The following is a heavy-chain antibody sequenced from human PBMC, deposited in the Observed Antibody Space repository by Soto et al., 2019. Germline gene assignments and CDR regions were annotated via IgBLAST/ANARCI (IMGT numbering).Heavy chain of an antibody. CDR3: ARDRGWSLFDY. Sequence: EVQLVESGGGLVQPGGSLRLSCAASGFTFSTYWMYWVRQARGKGLVWVSRTNSDGSDTSYADSVKGRFTISRDNAKNTLYLQMNSLRAEDTAVYYCARDRGWSLFDYWGQGTLVIVSS. CDR1: GFTFSTYW. CDR2: TNSDGSDT. J-gene: IGHJ4*02. V-gene: IGHV3-74*01. D-gene: IGHD6-19*01.